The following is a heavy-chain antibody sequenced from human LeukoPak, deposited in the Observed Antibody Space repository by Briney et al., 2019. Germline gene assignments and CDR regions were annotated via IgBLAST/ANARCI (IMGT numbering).Heavy chain of an antibody. CDR2: ISGSGGRT. Sequence: GGSLRLSCAASRFTFSTYAMNWVRQAPGKGLEWVSAISGSGGRTFYADSVKGRFTISRDNSKNTLYLQMNSLRGEDTAVYYCVKAKEDYGDSAADYWGQGTLVTVSS. V-gene: IGHV3-23*01. D-gene: IGHD4-17*01. CDR3: VKAKEDYGDSAADY. J-gene: IGHJ4*02. CDR1: RFTFSTYA.